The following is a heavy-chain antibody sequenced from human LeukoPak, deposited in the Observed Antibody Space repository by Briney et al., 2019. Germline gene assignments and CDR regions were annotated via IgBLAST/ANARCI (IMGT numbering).Heavy chain of an antibody. CDR2: IYYSGST. CDR1: GGSISSYY. D-gene: IGHD3-22*01. V-gene: IGHV4-59*08. CDR3: ARGDYYDSSGYYPFDY. Sequence: SETLSLTCTVSGGSISSYYWSWIRQPPGKGLVWIGYIYYSGSTNYNPSLKSRVTISVDTSKNQFSLKLSSVTAADTAVYYCARGDYYDSSGYYPFDYWGQGTLVTVSS. J-gene: IGHJ4*02.